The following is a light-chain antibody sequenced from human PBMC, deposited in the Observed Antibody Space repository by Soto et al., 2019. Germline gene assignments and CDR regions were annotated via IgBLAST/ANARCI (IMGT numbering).Light chain of an antibody. J-gene: IGLJ1*01. V-gene: IGLV2-23*02. CDR2: EVT. CDR3: CSFAGSGSPYV. Sequence: QSALTQPASVSGSPGQSITISCTGATSDVGSYSLVSWYQQHPGKVPKLLIYEVTKWPSGVSNRFSGSKSGNTASLTISGLQAEDEADYYCCSFAGSGSPYVFGTGTKLTVL. CDR1: TSDVGSYSL.